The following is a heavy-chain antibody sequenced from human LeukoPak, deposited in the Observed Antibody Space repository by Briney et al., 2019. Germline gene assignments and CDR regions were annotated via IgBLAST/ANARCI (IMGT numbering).Heavy chain of an antibody. CDR1: GGTFSSYA. Sequence: GASVKVSCKASGGTFSSYAISWVRQAPGQGLEWMGGIIPIFGTANYAQKFQGRVTITADESTSTAYMELSSLRSEDTAVYYCARDLHYCSSTNCFDAFDIWGQGTMVTVSS. CDR3: ARDLHYCSSTNCFDAFDI. D-gene: IGHD2-2*01. CDR2: IIPIFGTA. J-gene: IGHJ3*02. V-gene: IGHV1-69*13.